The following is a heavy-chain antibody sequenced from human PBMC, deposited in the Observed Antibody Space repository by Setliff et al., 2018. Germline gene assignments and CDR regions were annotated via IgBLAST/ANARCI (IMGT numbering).Heavy chain of an antibody. CDR1: GFTFVNYW. Sequence: PGGSLRLSCAASGFTFVNYWMHWVRQAPGKGLVWVSRVNSDGSSTIYADSVKGRFTISRDNAENTLYLQLNSLRAEDTAIYYCAGGYPSNFDYWGQGTLVTVSS. V-gene: IGHV3-74*01. D-gene: IGHD3-22*01. J-gene: IGHJ4*02. CDR3: AGGYPSNFDY. CDR2: VNSDGSST.